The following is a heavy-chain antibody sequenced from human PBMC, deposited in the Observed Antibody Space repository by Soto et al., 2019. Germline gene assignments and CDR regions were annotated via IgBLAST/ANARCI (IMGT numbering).Heavy chain of an antibody. V-gene: IGHV1-2*02. Sequence: ASVKVSCKASGYTFTSYYMHWLRQAPGQGLEWMGWINPNSGGTKYAQKFQGRVTMTNDTSISTAYMELSRLGSDDTAAYYCASGAFDSSANYYAGWFDPWGQGTLVTVSS. CDR1: GYTFTSYY. CDR2: INPNSGGT. CDR3: ASGAFDSSANYYAGWFDP. J-gene: IGHJ5*02. D-gene: IGHD3-22*01.